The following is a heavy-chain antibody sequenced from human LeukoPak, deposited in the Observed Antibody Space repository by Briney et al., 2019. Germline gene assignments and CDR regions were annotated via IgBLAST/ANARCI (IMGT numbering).Heavy chain of an antibody. V-gene: IGHV1-2*02. CDR1: GYTFTNYA. CDR3: ARLGIRDIVVVPAAEEYYYCMDV. J-gene: IGHJ6*03. CDR2: INPNSGGT. Sequence: ASVKVSCKASGYTFTNYAISWVRQAPGQGLGWMGWINPNSGGTNYAQKFQGRVTMTRDTSISTAYMELSRLRSDDTAVYYCARLGIRDIVVVPAAEEYYYCMDVWGKGTTVTISS. D-gene: IGHD2-2*01.